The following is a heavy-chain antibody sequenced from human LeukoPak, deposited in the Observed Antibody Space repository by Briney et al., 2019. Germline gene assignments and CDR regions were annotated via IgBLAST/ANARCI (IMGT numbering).Heavy chain of an antibody. CDR2: ISGRGFK. CDR3: ARGLYSSSP. CDR1: GFTFSSYA. Sequence: GGSLRLSCAASGFTFSSYAMSWVRQAPGKGLKWVSAISGRGFKYYADSVKGRFTISRDNSKNTLYLQMNSLRAEDTAVYYCARGLYSSSPWGQGTLVTVSS. D-gene: IGHD6-6*01. V-gene: IGHV3-23*01. J-gene: IGHJ4*02.